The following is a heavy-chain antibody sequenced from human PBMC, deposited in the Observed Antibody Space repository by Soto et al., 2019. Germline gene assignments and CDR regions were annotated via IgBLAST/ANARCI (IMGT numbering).Heavy chain of an antibody. CDR1: GDSVNRGGYY. CDR2: TYFSGST. J-gene: IGHJ5*02. CDR3: ARVHMVRGVITQYWFDP. V-gene: IGHV4-31*03. Sequence: SETLSLTCTVSGDSVNRGGYYWSWIRQHPGKGLEWIGHTYFSGSTNYNPSLKSRVTISVDTSKNQFSLRLSSVTAADTAVYFCARVHMVRGVITQYWFDPWGQGTLVTVSS. D-gene: IGHD3-10*01.